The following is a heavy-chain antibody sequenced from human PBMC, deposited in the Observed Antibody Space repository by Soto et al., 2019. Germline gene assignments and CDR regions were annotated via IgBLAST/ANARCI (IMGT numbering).Heavy chain of an antibody. V-gene: IGHV4-34*01. CDR1: GGSFSGYY. CDR2: INHSGST. CDR3: ARGRGY. J-gene: IGHJ4*02. Sequence: NPSETLSLTCAVYGGSFSGYYWSWIRQPPGKGLEWIGEINHSGSTNYNPSLKSRVTISVDTSKNQFSLKLSSVTAADTAVYYCARGRGYWGQGTLVTVSS.